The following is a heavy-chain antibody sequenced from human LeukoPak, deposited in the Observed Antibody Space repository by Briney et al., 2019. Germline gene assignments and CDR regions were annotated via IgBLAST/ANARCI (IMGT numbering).Heavy chain of an antibody. CDR3: AKDISGFYDSSALDY. CDR2: ISWNSGSI. D-gene: IGHD3-22*01. J-gene: IGHJ4*02. Sequence: PGGSLRLSCAASGFTFDDYAMHWVRQAPGKGLEWVSGISWNSGSIGYADSVKGRFAISRDNAKNSLYLQMNSLRAEDTALYYCAKDISGFYDSSALDYWGQGTLVTVSS. CDR1: GFTFDDYA. V-gene: IGHV3-9*01.